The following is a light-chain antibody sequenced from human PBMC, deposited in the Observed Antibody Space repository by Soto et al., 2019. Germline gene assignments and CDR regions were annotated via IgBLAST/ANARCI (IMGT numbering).Light chain of an antibody. CDR2: EVS. V-gene: IGLV2-14*01. CDR3: CSSTGISTLL. J-gene: IGLJ1*01. CDR1: TSDVGTYSS. Sequence: QSLFTEPACVPVSLEQTITISCTGTTSDVGTYSSVSWYQQPAGKAPNLIIYEVSHRPSGVSNRFSGSKSGSTASLTISGLQAEDEAHYYCCSSTGISTLLFATGTKVTVL.